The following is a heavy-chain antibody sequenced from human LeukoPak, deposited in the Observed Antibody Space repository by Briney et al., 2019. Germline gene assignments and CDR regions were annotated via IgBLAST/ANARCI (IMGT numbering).Heavy chain of an antibody. CDR3: AREIRWKKGFDE. CDR1: GFTFSSYG. D-gene: IGHD1-1*01. CDR2: ISSDGSST. V-gene: IGHV3-74*01. Sequence: HSGGSLRLSCAASGFTFSSYGMHWVRQAPGKGLMWGSRISSDGSSTSYADPVKGRFTISRDNAKNTLYLKMNGLRAKDTAGYYCAREIRWKKGFDEWGRGTLVSVSS. J-gene: IGHJ4*02.